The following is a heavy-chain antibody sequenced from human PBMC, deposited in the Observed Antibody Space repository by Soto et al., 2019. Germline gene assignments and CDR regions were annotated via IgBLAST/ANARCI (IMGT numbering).Heavy chain of an antibody. D-gene: IGHD5-12*01. CDR2: ISGRSDNT. V-gene: IGHV3-23*01. CDR3: AKAGYGSDVLWWFGP. J-gene: IGHJ5*02. CDR1: GFTFINYA. Sequence: LRLSCAASGFTFINYAMSWVRQAPGKGLEWVSVISGRSDNTYYTDSVKGRFTISRDNSKNTLYLQMNSLRAEDTAMYYCAKAGYGSDVLWWFGPWGQGTLVTVSS.